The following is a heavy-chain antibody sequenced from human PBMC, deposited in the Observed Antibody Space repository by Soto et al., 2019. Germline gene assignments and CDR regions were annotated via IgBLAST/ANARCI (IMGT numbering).Heavy chain of an antibody. J-gene: IGHJ4*02. Sequence: EVQLVESGGGLVKPGGSLRLSCAASGFTFSSYSMNWVRQAPGKGLEWVSSISSSSSYIYYADSVKGRFTISRDNAKNSLYLQMNSLGAEETAVYYCAREGGGDYYDSSGYTYDYWGQGTLVTVSS. CDR2: ISSSSSYI. CDR1: GFTFSSYS. D-gene: IGHD3-22*01. V-gene: IGHV3-21*01. CDR3: AREGGGDYYDSSGYTYDY.